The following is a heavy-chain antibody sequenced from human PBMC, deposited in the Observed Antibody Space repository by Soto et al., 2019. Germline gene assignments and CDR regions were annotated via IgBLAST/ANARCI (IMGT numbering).Heavy chain of an antibody. CDR3: ARDPSDCSSTSCWGYYALDV. D-gene: IGHD2-2*01. CDR1: GFTFSTYS. V-gene: IGHV3-21*01. J-gene: IGHJ6*02. CDR2: ISSSGTHI. Sequence: GGSLRLSCAASGFTFSTYSMNWVRQAPGKGLEWVSSISSSGTHIHYADSLKGRFTISRDNAKNSLYLQMISLRAEDTAVYYCARDPSDCSSTSCWGYYALDVWGQGTTVTVSS.